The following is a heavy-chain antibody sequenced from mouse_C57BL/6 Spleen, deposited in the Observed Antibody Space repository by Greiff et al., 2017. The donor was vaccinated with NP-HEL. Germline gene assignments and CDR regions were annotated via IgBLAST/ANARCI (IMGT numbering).Heavy chain of an antibody. CDR3: ARDGNYFDV. J-gene: IGHJ1*03. Sequence: EVNLVESGGGLVQPGGSLSLSCAASGFTFTDYYMSWVRQPPGKALEWLGFIRNKANGYTTEYSASVKGRFTISRDNSQSILYLQMNALRAEDSATYYCARDGNYFDVWGTGTTVTVSS. V-gene: IGHV7-3*01. CDR1: GFTFTDYY. CDR2: IRNKANGYTT. D-gene: IGHD2-1*01.